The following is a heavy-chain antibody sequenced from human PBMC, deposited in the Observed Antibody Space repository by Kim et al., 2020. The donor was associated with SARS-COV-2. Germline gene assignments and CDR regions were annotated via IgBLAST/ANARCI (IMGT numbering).Heavy chain of an antibody. D-gene: IGHD6-19*01. Sequence: GIANYAQKFQGRVTITADKSTSTAYMELSSLRSEDTAVYYCASGQSPFDYWGQGTLVTVSS. J-gene: IGHJ4*02. CDR2: GIA. V-gene: IGHV1-69*02. CDR3: ASGQSPFDY.